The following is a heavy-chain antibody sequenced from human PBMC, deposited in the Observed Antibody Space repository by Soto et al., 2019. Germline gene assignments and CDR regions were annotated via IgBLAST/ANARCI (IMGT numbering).Heavy chain of an antibody. CDR3: AKPSYIFGVVITGAFDY. CDR1: GFTFSTYA. Sequence: LRLSCATSGFTFSTYAMSWVRQAPGKGLEWVSAISGSGGGTYYADSVKGRFTISRDNSKNTVYLQMSSLRAEDTAVYYCAKPSYIFGVVITGAFDYWGQGTLVTVSS. J-gene: IGHJ4*02. CDR2: ISGSGGGT. V-gene: IGHV3-23*01. D-gene: IGHD3-3*02.